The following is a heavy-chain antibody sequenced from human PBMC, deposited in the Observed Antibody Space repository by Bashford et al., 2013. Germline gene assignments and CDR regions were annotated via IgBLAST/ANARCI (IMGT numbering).Heavy chain of an antibody. Sequence: VRQAPGRGWSGGQHKPRWQSENYVDSVKGRFTISIDNAKNSLYLQMNSLRAEDTAVYYCARELSWSGRDYWGQGTLVTVSS. J-gene: IGHJ4*02. D-gene: IGHD3-3*01. CDR3: ARELSWSGRDY. CDR2: KPRWQSE. V-gene: IGHV3-7*01.